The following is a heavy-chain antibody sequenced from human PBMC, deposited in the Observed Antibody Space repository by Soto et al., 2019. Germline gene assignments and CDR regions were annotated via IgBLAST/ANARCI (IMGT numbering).Heavy chain of an antibody. CDR3: ARYLQGIAAAGTRYFDY. Sequence: GASVKVSCKASGYTFTSYAMHWVRQAPGQRLEWMGWINAGNGNTKYSQKFQGRVTITRDTSAGTAYMELSSLRSEDTAVYYCARYLQGIAAAGTRYFDYWGQGTLVTVSS. J-gene: IGHJ4*02. D-gene: IGHD6-13*01. V-gene: IGHV1-3*01. CDR2: INAGNGNT. CDR1: GYTFTSYA.